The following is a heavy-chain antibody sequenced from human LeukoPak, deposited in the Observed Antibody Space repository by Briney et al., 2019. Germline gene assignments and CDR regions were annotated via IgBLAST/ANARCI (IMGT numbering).Heavy chain of an antibody. J-gene: IGHJ6*03. V-gene: IGHV3-7*03. D-gene: IGHD6-13*01. CDR1: GFTFSSYW. CDR2: IKQDGREK. CDR3: ARVVLPYSSSWYGPYYYYMDV. Sequence: PGGSLRLSCAASGFTFSSYWMSWVRQAPGKGLEWVANIKQDGREKYYVDSVKGRFTISRDNAKNSLYLQMNSLRAEDTALYHCARVVLPYSSSWYGPYYYYMDVWGKGTTVTISS.